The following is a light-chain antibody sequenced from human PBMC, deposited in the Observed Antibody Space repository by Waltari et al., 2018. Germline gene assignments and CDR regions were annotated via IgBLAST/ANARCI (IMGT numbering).Light chain of an antibody. CDR3: NSFTSSTTWV. CDR2: DVT. J-gene: IGLJ3*02. CDR1: SSDVGGHNH. Sequence: QSALTQPASVSGSPGQSITISCTGTSSDVGGHNHVSWYQQHPGQAPKLLIYDVTKWPSGVSDRFSGSKSGNTASLTISGLQAEDEGDYYCNSFTSSTTWVFGGGTRVTVL. V-gene: IGLV2-14*03.